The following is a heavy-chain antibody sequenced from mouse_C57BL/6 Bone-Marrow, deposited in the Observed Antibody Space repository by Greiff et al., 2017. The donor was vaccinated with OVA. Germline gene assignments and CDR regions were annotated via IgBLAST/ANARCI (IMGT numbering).Heavy chain of an antibody. CDR3: AREGYGRSEMAY. Sequence: EVQRVESGGGLVKPGGSLKLSCAASGFTFSSYAMSWVRQTPEKRLEWVATISEGGSYTYYPDNVKGRFTISRDNAKNNLYLQMSHLKSEDTAMYYCAREGYGRSEMAYWGQGTLVTVSA. V-gene: IGHV5-4*01. CDR1: GFTFSSYA. CDR2: ISEGGSYT. J-gene: IGHJ3*01. D-gene: IGHD1-1*01.